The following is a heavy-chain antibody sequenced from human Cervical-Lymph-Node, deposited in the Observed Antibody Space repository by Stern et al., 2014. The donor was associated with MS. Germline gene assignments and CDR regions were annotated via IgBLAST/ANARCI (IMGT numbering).Heavy chain of an antibody. CDR3: ARGRDSTKYGMDV. CDR2: ISSSSRSI. J-gene: IGHJ6*02. V-gene: IGHV3-21*01. CDR1: GFTFSNHS. Sequence: VQLVESGGGLVNPGGSLRLSCAASGFTFSNHSMNWVRQAPGKGLEWVSSISSSSRSIYYAVSGKGPFTISRDNAKNSVYLQMTYLRAEDTAVYYCARGRDSTKYGMDVWGQGTTVTVSS. D-gene: IGHD6-13*01.